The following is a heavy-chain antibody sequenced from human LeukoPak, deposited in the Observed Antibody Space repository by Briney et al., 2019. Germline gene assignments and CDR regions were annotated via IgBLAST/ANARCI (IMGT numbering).Heavy chain of an antibody. V-gene: IGHV3-23*03. J-gene: IGHJ3*02. CDR3: ARDEAFDI. Sequence: GGSLRLSCAASGFTFNTYAMSWVRQAPGKGLEWVSVIYSGGYTYYADSVKGRFTISRDNSKNTVYLQMNSLRAEDTAIYYCARDEAFDIWGQGTMVTVSS. CDR2: IYSGGYT. CDR1: GFTFNTYA.